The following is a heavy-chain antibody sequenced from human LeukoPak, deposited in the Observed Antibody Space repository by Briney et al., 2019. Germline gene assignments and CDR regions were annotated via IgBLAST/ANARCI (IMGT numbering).Heavy chain of an antibody. CDR2: VGIGSGNT. J-gene: IGHJ4*02. CDR3: ARDHNYAFDN. D-gene: IGHD1-1*01. Sequence: GGSLRLSCAVSGFTFSGYSVTRARQAPGKGLEWISWVGIGSGNTKYADSVKGRFTISGDNAKNSLYLQVHSLRVEDTAVYYCARDHNYAFDNWGQGTLVTVSS. CDR1: GFTFSGYS. V-gene: IGHV3-48*04.